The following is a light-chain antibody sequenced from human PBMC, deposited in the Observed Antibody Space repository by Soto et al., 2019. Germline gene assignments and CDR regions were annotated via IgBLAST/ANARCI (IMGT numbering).Light chain of an antibody. CDR3: NSYTSSSTLYV. J-gene: IGLJ1*01. V-gene: IGLV2-14*01. CDR1: SSDIGGYNY. Sequence: QSALTQPASVSGSPGQSITISCTGTSSDIGGYNYVSWYQQHPSKAPKLMLYEVSNRPSGVSNRFSGSKSGNTASLTISGLQAADEADYYCNSYTSSSTLYVFGTGTKLTVL. CDR2: EVS.